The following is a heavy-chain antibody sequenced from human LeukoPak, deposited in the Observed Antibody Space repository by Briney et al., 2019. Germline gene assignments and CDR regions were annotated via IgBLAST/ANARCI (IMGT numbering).Heavy chain of an antibody. D-gene: IGHD3-3*01. CDR2: TYYSGSTEST. V-gene: IGHV4-39*01. Sequence: SETLSLTCTVSGGSISSTSYYWGWIRQPPGKGPEWIGSTYYSGSTESTYYNPSLKSRVTISVDTSKNQFSLKLSAVTAADTAVYYCTRRGSGLPLHYWGQGTLVTVSS. J-gene: IGHJ4*02. CDR3: TRRGSGLPLHY. CDR1: GGSISSTSYY.